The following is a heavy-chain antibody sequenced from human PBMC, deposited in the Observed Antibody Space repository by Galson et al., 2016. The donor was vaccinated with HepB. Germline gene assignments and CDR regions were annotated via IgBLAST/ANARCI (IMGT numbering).Heavy chain of an antibody. CDR1: GGTFSSYT. V-gene: IGHV1-69*13. J-gene: IGHJ5*02. CDR2: IIPIFGSA. Sequence: SVKVSCKVSGGTFSSYTINWVRQAPGHGFEWMGRIIPIFGSAIYAQKFQGRVTITADDSTRTAYMELSSLTSEDTAVYYCATELRPLGFDPWGQGTLVTVSS. CDR3: ATELRPLGFDP.